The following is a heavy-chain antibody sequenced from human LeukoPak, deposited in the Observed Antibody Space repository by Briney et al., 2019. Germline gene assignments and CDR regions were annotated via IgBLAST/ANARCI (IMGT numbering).Heavy chain of an antibody. J-gene: IGHJ4*02. CDR2: IKQDGSAK. Sequence: GGSLRLSCAASGFTFSGYLRSWVRQAPGKGLEWVAHIKQDGSAKYYVDSVKRRFTISSDNAKNSLYLQMNRLGAEDAAVYYCARVGITNYHNSIVYFDYWGQGTLVTVS. D-gene: IGHD2/OR15-2a*01. CDR1: GFTFSGYL. CDR3: ARVGITNYHNSIVYFDY. V-gene: IGHV3-7*01.